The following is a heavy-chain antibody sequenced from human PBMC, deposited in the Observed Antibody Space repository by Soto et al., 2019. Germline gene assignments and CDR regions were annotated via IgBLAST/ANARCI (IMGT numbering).Heavy chain of an antibody. Sequence: ASVKVSCKASVYTFTSNGISWVRQAPGQGLEWMGWISAYNGNTNYAQKLQGRVTMTTDTSTSTAYMELRSLRSDDTAVYYCASFGWRGYDAFDIWGQGTMVTVSS. V-gene: IGHV1-18*01. J-gene: IGHJ3*02. CDR1: VYTFTSNG. CDR3: ASFGWRGYDAFDI. D-gene: IGHD3-10*01. CDR2: ISAYNGNT.